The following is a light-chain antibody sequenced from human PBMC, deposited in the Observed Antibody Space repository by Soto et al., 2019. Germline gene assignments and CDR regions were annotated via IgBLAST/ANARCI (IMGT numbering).Light chain of an antibody. CDR2: GAS. V-gene: IGKV3D-15*01. Sequence: EIVMTQSPCTLSLSPGERATLSCRASQSVSSNLAWYQQKPGQAPRLLIYGASNRATGIPDRFSGSGSGTEFSLTISSLQSEDFAVYYCQQYNDWPLTFGGGAKVDIK. CDR3: QQYNDWPLT. J-gene: IGKJ4*01. CDR1: QSVSSN.